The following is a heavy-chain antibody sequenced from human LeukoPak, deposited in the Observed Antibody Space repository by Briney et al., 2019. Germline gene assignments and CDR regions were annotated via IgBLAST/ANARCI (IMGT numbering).Heavy chain of an antibody. CDR1: GAPVSSTSYD. V-gene: IGHV4-39*01. CDR3: ARHSRPGCGEYENSFHI. J-gene: IGHJ3*02. D-gene: IGHD4-17*01. CDR2: FYDSGST. Sequence: SESLSPTFAVSGAPVSSTSYDCRWIRQPPGKGLEWIGNFYDSGSTWYNPSLKSRVTISGDTSKNQFSLKLTSVTAADTAVYYCARHSRPGCGEYENSFHIWGQGTMVTVSS.